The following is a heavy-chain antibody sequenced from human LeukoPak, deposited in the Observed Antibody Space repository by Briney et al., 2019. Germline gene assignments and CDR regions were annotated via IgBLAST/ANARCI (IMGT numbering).Heavy chain of an antibody. CDR3: ARKNITMIKGTLFDY. D-gene: IGHD3-22*01. V-gene: IGHV4-34*01. CDR2: INHSGST. CDR1: GGAFSGYY. Sequence: SETLSLTCAVYGGAFSGYYWSWIRQPPGKGLEWIGEINHSGSTDYNPSLKSRVTMSVDTSRNQFSLRLSSVTAADTAVYYCARKNITMIKGTLFDYWGQGILVTVSS. J-gene: IGHJ4*02.